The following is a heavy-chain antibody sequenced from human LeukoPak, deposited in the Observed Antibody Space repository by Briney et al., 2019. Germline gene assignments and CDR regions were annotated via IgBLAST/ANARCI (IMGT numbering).Heavy chain of an antibody. CDR1: GGSISGSSYF. D-gene: IGHD2-2*01. Sequence: PSETLSLTCTVSGGSISGSSYFWAWIRQPPGKGLEYIGYIYYSGSTNYNPSLKSRVSISIDTSMNQFSLRVSPVTAADTAVYYCARIYCIRSGCYEVYWGQGTLVTVSS. CDR3: ARIYCIRSGCYEVY. V-gene: IGHV4-61*05. CDR2: IYYSGST. J-gene: IGHJ4*02.